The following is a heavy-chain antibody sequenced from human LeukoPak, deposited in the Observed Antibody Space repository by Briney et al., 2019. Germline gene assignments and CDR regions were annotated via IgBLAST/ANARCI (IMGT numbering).Heavy chain of an antibody. V-gene: IGHV1-8*01. CDR3: ARSGITMVRGVRRYYMDV. J-gene: IGHJ6*03. D-gene: IGHD3-10*01. CDR1: GYTFTSYD. Sequence: ASVKVSCKASGYTFTSYDINWVRQATGQGLEWMGWMNPNSGNTGYAQKFQGRVTMTRNTSISTAYMELSSLRSEDTAVYYCARSGITMVRGVRRYYMDVWGKGTTVTVSS. CDR2: MNPNSGNT.